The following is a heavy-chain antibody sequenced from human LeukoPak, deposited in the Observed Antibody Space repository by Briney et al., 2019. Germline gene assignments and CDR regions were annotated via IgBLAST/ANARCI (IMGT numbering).Heavy chain of an antibody. J-gene: IGHJ6*02. CDR3: TRDLAAVPGPRMDF. Sequence: PGGSLRLSCAASGFSFSSYYMSWVRQAPGKGLEWVALINPDGSERYYVDSVKGRFTISRDNARNSLYLQMDSLRDDDTAMYFCTRDLAAVPGPRMDFWGQGTTVTVSS. V-gene: IGHV3-7*03. CDR2: INPDGSER. D-gene: IGHD6-19*01. CDR1: GFSFSSYY.